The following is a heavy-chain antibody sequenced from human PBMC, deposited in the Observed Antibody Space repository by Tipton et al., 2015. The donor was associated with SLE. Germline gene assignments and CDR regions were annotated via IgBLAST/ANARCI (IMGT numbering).Heavy chain of an antibody. V-gene: IGHV3-30*04. CDR1: GFTFSSHA. CDR2: IPYDGNNK. CDR3: ASQLAPYYYGMDV. D-gene: IGHD2-2*01. Sequence: SLRLSCAASGFTFSSHAMHWVRQAPGKGPEWMAVIPYDGNNKYYADSVKGRFTISRDNSKNTLYLQMNSLRAEDTAVYYCASQLAPYYYGMDVWGQGTTVTVSS. J-gene: IGHJ6*02.